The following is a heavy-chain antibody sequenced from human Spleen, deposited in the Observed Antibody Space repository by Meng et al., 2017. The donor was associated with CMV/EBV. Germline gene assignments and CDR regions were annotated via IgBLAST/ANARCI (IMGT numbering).Heavy chain of an antibody. D-gene: IGHD4-23*01. CDR3: AKGPAVVNYEEYFQH. CDR2: IYSGGSST. Sequence: SGFTFSSYAMSWVRQAPGKGLEWVSVIYSGGSSTYYADSVKGRFTISRDNSKNTLYLQMNSLRAEDTAVYYCAKGPAVVNYEEYFQHWGQGTLVTVSS. V-gene: IGHV3-23*03. J-gene: IGHJ1*01. CDR1: GFTFSSYA.